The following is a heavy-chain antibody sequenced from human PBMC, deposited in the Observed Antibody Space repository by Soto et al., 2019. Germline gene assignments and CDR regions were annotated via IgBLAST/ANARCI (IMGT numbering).Heavy chain of an antibody. Sequence: SVKVSCKASGGTFSSYAISWVLQAPGQGLEWMGGIIPIFGTANYAQKFQGRVTITADESTSTAYMELSSLRSEATAVYYCASMITFGGVIVRQGPRYYFDYWGQGTLVTVSS. CDR2: IIPIFGTA. CDR1: GGTFSSYA. J-gene: IGHJ4*02. D-gene: IGHD3-16*02. CDR3: ASMITFGGVIVRQGPRYYFDY. V-gene: IGHV1-69*13.